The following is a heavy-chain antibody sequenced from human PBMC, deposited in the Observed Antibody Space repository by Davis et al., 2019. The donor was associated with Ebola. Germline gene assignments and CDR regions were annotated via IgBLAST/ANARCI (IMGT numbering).Heavy chain of an antibody. D-gene: IGHD3-3*01. CDR3: ARADGPMFLGVVVPDWFDP. CDR2: IHSGGNT. Sequence: SETLSLTCTVSGASISGGGHFWTWIRQRPGKGLEWIGFIHSGGNTYSTPSLKSRLTISIDTTKNQLSLKLTSVTAADTAVYYCARADGPMFLGVVVPDWFDPWGQGTLVTVAS. CDR1: GASISGGGHF. J-gene: IGHJ5*02. V-gene: IGHV4-31*03.